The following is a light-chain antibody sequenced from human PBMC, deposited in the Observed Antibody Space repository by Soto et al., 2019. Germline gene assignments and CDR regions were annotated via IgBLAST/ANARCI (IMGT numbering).Light chain of an antibody. V-gene: IGKV3-20*01. CDR2: GAS. Sequence: EVVLTQSPGILSFSPGESATLSCRASQSVSSSYLAWYQQKPGQAPRLVIYGASSRATATPHGCSSSGAGTDVFLTIIRREPDDFSVYYCQQYGGSPPRTFGQGTRLDIK. CDR1: QSVSSSY. J-gene: IGKJ5*01. CDR3: QQYGGSPPRT.